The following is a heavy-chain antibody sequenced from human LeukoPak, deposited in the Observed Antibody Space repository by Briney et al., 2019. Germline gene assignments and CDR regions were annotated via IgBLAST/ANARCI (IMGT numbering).Heavy chain of an antibody. CDR1: GGTFSSYA. Sequence: SVKVSCKASGGTFSSYAISWVRQAPGQGLEWMGGIIPIFGTANYAQKFQGRVTITADESTSTAYVELSSLRSGDTAVYYCARGPPEGFGGHYYYYYYGMDVWGQGTTVTVSS. V-gene: IGHV1-69*13. CDR3: ARGPPEGFGGHYYYYYYGMDV. D-gene: IGHD3-10*01. CDR2: IIPIFGTA. J-gene: IGHJ6*02.